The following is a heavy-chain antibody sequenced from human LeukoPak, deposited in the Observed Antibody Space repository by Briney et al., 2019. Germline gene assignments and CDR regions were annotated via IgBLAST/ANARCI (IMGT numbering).Heavy chain of an antibody. V-gene: IGHV3-30-3*01. CDR1: GFVFNTYA. D-gene: IGHD1-14*01. Sequence: GRSLRPSCAASGFVFNTYAMHWVRQAPGKGLEWVAVISYDGSNENYAESVKGRFTISRDNSENTLYLQMNSLRVEDTAVYYCARDNNADYWGQGTLVTVSS. J-gene: IGHJ4*02. CDR3: ARDNNADY. CDR2: ISYDGSNE.